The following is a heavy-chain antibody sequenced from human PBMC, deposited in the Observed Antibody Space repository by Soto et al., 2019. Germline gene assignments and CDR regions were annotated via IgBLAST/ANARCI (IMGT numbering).Heavy chain of an antibody. CDR1: GGSISSSGYY. D-gene: IGHD2-8*02. J-gene: IGHJ4*02. CDR3: ARDKITGLFDY. V-gene: IGHV4-39*07. Sequence: SETLSLTCTVSGGSISSSGYYWTWIRQPPGTGLEWIGEINHSGSTNYNPSLKSRVTISVDTSKNQFSLKLTPVTAADTAVYYCARDKITGLFDYWGQGTLVTVSS. CDR2: INHSGST.